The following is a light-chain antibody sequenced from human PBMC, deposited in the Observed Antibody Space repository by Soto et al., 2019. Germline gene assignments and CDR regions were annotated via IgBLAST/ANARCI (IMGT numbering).Light chain of an antibody. V-gene: IGKV3-20*01. CDR1: QSGSVTY. J-gene: IGKJ1*01. Sequence: EIVLTQSPGTLSLSPGERATLSCRASQSGSVTYLAWYQQKPGQAPRLLIHGASSRATGIPDRFSGSGSGTDVTLTISRLEPEDSAMYYCMQYGDSPGWTFGQGTKVEIK. CDR3: MQYGDSPGWT. CDR2: GAS.